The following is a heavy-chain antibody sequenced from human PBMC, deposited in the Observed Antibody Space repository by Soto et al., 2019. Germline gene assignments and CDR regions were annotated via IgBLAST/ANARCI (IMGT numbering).Heavy chain of an antibody. CDR2: IYYSGST. CDR1: GGSISSGDYY. D-gene: IGHD6-13*01. V-gene: IGHV4-30-4*01. Sequence: QVQLQESGPGLVKPSQTLSLTCTVSGGSISSGDYYWSWIRQPPGKGLEWIGYIYYSGSTYYNPSLKSRVTISVDTSKNQFSLKLSSVTAADTAVYYCAREGIAAAGTGEGNGMDVWGQGTTVTVSS. CDR3: AREGIAAAGTGEGNGMDV. J-gene: IGHJ6*02.